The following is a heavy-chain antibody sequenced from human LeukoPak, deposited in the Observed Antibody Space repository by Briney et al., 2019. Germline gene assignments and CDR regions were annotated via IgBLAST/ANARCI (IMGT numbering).Heavy chain of an antibody. J-gene: IGHJ4*02. CDR1: GFTFSSYW. V-gene: IGHV3-7*01. CDR2: INHNGNVN. Sequence: GGSLRLSCAASGFTFSSYWMNWARQAPGKGLEWVASINHNGNVNYYVDSVKGRFTISRDNAKNSLYLQMSNLRAEDTAVYYCASDKLDYWGQGTLVTVSS. CDR3: ASDKLDY.